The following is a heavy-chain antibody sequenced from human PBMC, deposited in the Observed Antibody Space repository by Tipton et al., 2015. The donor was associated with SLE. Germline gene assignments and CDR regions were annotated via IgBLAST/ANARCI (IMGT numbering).Heavy chain of an antibody. CDR2: IYYSGST. V-gene: IGHV4-39*07. Sequence: TLSLTCTVSGGSVSSGSYYWAWIRQPPGKGPEWIGTIYYSGSTYYYPSLKSRITISVDTSKNQFSLEVRSVTAADTAVYYCARGAAYDSGGYVSDFWGQGTLVTVSS. CDR3: ARGAAYDSGGYVSDF. J-gene: IGHJ4*02. CDR1: GGSVSSGSYY. D-gene: IGHD3-22*01.